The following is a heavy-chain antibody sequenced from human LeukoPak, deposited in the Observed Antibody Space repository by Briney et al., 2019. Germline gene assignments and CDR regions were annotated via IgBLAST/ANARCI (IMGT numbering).Heavy chain of an antibody. J-gene: IGHJ3*02. CDR2: FDPEDGET. CDR1: GYTLTDLS. D-gene: IGHD3-3*01. V-gene: IGHV1-24*01. Sequence: ASVKVSCKVSGYTLTDLSMHWVRQAPGKGLEWMGGFDPEDGETIYAQKFQGRVTMTEDTSTDTAYMELSSLRSEDTAVYYCATVGRRGITIFGVVPHDAFDIWGQGTMVTVSS. CDR3: ATVGRRGITIFGVVPHDAFDI.